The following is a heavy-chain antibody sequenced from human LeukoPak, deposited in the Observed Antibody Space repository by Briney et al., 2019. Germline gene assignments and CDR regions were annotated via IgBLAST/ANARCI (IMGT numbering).Heavy chain of an antibody. V-gene: IGHV4-34*01. D-gene: IGHD5-24*01. Sequence: PSETLSLTCGVSGGSLSGYYWSWIRQPPGKGLEWIGEITRYGNTNYNPSLKSRVTISGDTSKEQLSLKLSSVTAADTAVYYCARGWPLEMANLDYWGQGTLVTVSS. CDR1: GGSLSGYY. CDR3: ARGWPLEMANLDY. CDR2: ITRYGNT. J-gene: IGHJ4*02.